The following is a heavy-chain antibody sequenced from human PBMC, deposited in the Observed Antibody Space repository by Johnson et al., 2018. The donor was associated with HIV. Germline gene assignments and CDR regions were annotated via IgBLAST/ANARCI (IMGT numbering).Heavy chain of an antibody. Sequence: VQLVESGGGVVQPGRSLRLSCAASGFTFSDHWMYWVRQAPGKGLVWVSRIKSKTDGGTTDYAAPVKGRFTISRDDSKNTLYLQMNSLKTEDTAVYYCTTCSRSGAFDIWGQGTMVTVSS. CDR3: TTCSRSGAFDI. D-gene: IGHD6-13*01. CDR1: GFTFSDHW. CDR2: IKSKTDGGTT. V-gene: IGHV3-15*07. J-gene: IGHJ3*02.